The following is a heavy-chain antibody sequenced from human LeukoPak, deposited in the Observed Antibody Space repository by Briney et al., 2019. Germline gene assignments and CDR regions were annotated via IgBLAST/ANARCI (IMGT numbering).Heavy chain of an antibody. D-gene: IGHD2-2*01. J-gene: IGHJ4*02. CDR2: ISSNGGST. Sequence: GGSLRLSCAASGFTFSSYAMHWVRQAPGKGLEYVSAISSNGGSTYYANSVKGRLTISRDNSKNTLYLQMNSLRAEDTAVYYCASHCSSTSCSGRFDYWGQGTLVTVSS. CDR1: GFTFSSYA. V-gene: IGHV3-64*01. CDR3: ASHCSSTSCSGRFDY.